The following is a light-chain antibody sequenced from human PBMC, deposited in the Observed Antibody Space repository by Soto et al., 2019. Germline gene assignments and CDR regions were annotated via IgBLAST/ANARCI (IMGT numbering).Light chain of an antibody. CDR2: GAS. Sequence: EIVLTQSPGTLSLSPGERATLSCRASQSVSSSYLAWYQQKPGQASRLLIYGASSRATGIPDRFSGSGSGTDFTLTISRLEPEDFVVFYCYQYGSTPPKFGQGTKV. CDR3: YQYGSTPPK. J-gene: IGKJ1*01. V-gene: IGKV3-20*01. CDR1: QSVSSSY.